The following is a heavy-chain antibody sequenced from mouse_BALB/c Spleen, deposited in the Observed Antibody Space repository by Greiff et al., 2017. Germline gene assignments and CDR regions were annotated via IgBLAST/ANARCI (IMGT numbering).Heavy chain of an antibody. J-gene: IGHJ3*01. CDR2: IDTSDSYT. CDR3: AREEVRPWFAY. CDR1: GYTFTDYW. D-gene: IGHD2-14*01. V-gene: IGHV1-69*01. Sequence: QVQLQQPGAEPVMPGASVKMSCKASGYTFTDYWMHWVKQRPGQGLEWIGAIDTSDSYTSYNQKFKGKATLTVDESSSTAYMQLSSLTSEDSAVYYCAREEVRPWFAYWGQGTLVTVSA.